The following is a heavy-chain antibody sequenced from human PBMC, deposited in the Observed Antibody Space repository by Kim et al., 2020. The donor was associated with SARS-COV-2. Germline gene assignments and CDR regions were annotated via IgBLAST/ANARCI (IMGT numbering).Heavy chain of an antibody. D-gene: IGHD3-10*01. V-gene: IGHV1-18*01. J-gene: IGHJ5*02. Sequence: ASVKVSCKASGYTFTSYGISWVRQAPGQGLEWMGWISAYNGNTNYAQKLQGRVTMTTDTSTSTAYMELRSLRSDDTAVYYCARQITMVRGVTYNWFDPWGQGTLVTVSS. CDR2: ISAYNGNT. CDR1: GYTFTSYG. CDR3: ARQITMVRGVTYNWFDP.